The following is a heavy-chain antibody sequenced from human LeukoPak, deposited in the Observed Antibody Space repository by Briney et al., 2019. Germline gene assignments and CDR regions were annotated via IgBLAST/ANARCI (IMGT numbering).Heavy chain of an antibody. CDR2: ISPNSGGT. CDR3: AIQPWGSGNNWYFDL. Sequence: ASVKVSCTASGYTFTAYYIHWVRQAPGQGHEWRGGISPNSGGTDYAQKFQGRVTMTRDTSISTAYVELSSLTSDDTAVYYCAIQPWGSGNNWYFDLWGRGTLVTVSS. D-gene: IGHD7-27*01. J-gene: IGHJ2*01. CDR1: GYTFTAYY. V-gene: IGHV1-2*02.